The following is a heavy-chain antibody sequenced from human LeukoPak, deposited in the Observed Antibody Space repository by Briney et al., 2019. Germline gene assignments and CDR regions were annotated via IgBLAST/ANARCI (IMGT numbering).Heavy chain of an antibody. CDR2: ISGSGGST. CDR3: ARGGYSSSFAY. D-gene: IGHD6-6*01. J-gene: IGHJ4*02. CDR1: GFTFSRYG. V-gene: IGHV3-23*01. Sequence: PGGSLRLSCVASGFTFSRYGMTWVRQAPGKGLQWVSAISGSGGSTYYADSVKGRFTISRDNAKNSLYLQMNSLRAEDTALYYCARGGYSSSFAYWGQGTLVTVSS.